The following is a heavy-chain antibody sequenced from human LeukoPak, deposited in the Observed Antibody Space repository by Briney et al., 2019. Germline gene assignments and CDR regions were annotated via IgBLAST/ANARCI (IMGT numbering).Heavy chain of an antibody. CDR1: GYTFTGYY. V-gene: IGHV1-2*02. D-gene: IGHD6-19*01. CDR2: INPNSGGT. CDR3: ARGPRLIAVAGHFDY. Sequence: ASVKVSCKASGYTFTGYYMHWVRQAPGQGLEWMGWINPNSGGTNYAQKFQGRVTMTRDTSISTAYMELSRLRSDDTAVYYCARGPRLIAVAGHFDYWGQGTLATVSS. J-gene: IGHJ4*02.